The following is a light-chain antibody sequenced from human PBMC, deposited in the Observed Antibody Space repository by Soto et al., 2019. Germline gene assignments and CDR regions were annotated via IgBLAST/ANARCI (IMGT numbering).Light chain of an antibody. Sequence: QPVLTQPPSASGTPGQRVTISCSGSSSNIGSNTVNWYQQFPGTAPRLLIHSNDQRPSGVPDRFSGSKSGTSASLAISGLQSEDEADYYCAAWDDSLSGRVFGGGTKLTVL. CDR3: AAWDDSLSGRV. V-gene: IGLV1-44*01. CDR1: SSNIGSNT. CDR2: SND. J-gene: IGLJ3*02.